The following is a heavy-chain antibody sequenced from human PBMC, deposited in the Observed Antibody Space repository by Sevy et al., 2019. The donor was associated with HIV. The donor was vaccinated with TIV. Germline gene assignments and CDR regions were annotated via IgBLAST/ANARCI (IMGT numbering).Heavy chain of an antibody. V-gene: IGHV3-23*01. CDR1: GFTFSSYA. CDR3: AKGRRPIAVRPFWDY. J-gene: IGHJ4*02. CDR2: ICGSGGST. Sequence: GGSLRLSCAASGFTFSSYAMSWVRQAPGKGLEWVSAICGSGGSTYYADSVKGRFTISRDNSKNTLYLQMNILRAEDTDVYYCAKGRRPIAVRPFWDYWGQGTLVTVSS. D-gene: IGHD6-6*01.